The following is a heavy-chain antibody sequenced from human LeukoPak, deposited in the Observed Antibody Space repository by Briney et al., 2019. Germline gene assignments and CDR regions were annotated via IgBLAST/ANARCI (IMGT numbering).Heavy chain of an antibody. CDR2: ISSSSSYI. CDR1: GFTFSSYS. D-gene: IGHD3-22*01. J-gene: IGHJ4*02. V-gene: IGHV3-21*01. Sequence: GGSLRLSCAASGFTFSSYSMNWVRQAPGKGLEWVSSISSSSSYIYYADSVKGRFTTSRDNAKNSLYLQMNSLRAEDTAVYYCASSNYDSSGSSPDYWGQGTLVTVSS. CDR3: ASSNYDSSGSSPDY.